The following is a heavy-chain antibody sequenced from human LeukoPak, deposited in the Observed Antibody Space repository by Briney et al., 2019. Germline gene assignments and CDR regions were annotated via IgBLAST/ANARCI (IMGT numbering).Heavy chain of an antibody. D-gene: IGHD6-19*01. Sequence: GGSLRLSCAASGFTLSTYAMSWVRQAPGKGLEWVSAISGSGSSTYYADSVKGRFTISRDDSKNTLYLQMNSLRADDTAVYYCAKSLATGWFVNEYWGQGTLVTVSS. CDR1: GFTLSTYA. J-gene: IGHJ4*02. V-gene: IGHV3-23*01. CDR2: ISGSGSST. CDR3: AKSLATGWFVNEY.